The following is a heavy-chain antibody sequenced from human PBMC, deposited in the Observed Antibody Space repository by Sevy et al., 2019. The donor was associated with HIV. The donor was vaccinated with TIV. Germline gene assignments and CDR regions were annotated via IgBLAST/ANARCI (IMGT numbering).Heavy chain of an antibody. J-gene: IGHJ4*02. Sequence: GGSLRLSCAASGITLTPYWMHWVRQVPGKGLVWVSRINSDGSSTSYAESVKGRFTISRDNGKNTLYLQMKRLRVEDTAVYFCSRGLYYYGMRGHQGPGDYWGQGVLVTVSS. D-gene: IGHD3-10*01. CDR1: GITLTPYW. V-gene: IGHV3-74*01. CDR2: INSDGSST. CDR3: SRGLYYYGMRGHQGPGDY.